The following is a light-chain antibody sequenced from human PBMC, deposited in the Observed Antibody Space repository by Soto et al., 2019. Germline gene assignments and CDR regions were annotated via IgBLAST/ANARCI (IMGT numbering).Light chain of an antibody. V-gene: IGLV2-14*01. J-gene: IGLJ1*01. CDR1: PGDVGGYDY. Sequence: QSELNQPASVSGAPGEAITISCTGTPGDVGGYDYVSWYQQRPYRAPQLIIYEVTTRPSGISNRFSGSKSGNTAFLTIYGLQAEDEADYYCSSHTSGNTRVFGTGTKVTVL. CDR2: EVT. CDR3: SSHTSGNTRV.